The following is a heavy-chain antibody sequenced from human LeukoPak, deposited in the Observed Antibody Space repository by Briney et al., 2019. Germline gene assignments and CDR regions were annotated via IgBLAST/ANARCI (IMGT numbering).Heavy chain of an antibody. V-gene: IGHV3-15*01. Sequence: GGSLRLSCAASGFTFRNAWMSWVRQAPGKGLEWVGRIKSKTDGGTTDFAAPVKGRFTIPRDDSQNTLSLQMTNLKTEDTAVYYCTTDSGNWYFYYYYMDVWGKGATVTVSS. J-gene: IGHJ6*03. CDR2: IKSKTDGGTT. CDR1: GFTFRNAW. CDR3: TTDSGNWYFYYYYMDV. D-gene: IGHD6-25*01.